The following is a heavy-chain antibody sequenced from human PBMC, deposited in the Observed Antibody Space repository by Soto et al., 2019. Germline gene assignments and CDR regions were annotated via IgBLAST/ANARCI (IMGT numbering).Heavy chain of an antibody. Sequence: SETLSLTCAFSGTSISSTFWWTWVRQTPGKGLEWIGEIYHTGGTKYNPSLRGRVTISVDKSNNQFSLDLRSVTGADTAVYYCARGQVVAAQHWGQGTLVTVSS. CDR3: ARGQVVAAQH. D-gene: IGHD2-15*01. J-gene: IGHJ4*02. CDR2: IYHTGGT. V-gene: IGHV4-4*02. CDR1: GTSISSTFW.